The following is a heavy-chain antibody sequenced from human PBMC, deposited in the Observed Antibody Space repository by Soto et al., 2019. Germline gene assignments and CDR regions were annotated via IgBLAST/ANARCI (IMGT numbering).Heavy chain of an antibody. CDR2: IHYRANS. CDR3: ARPLQLAVSGFDP. Sequence: SETLSLTCAVSGDSISSSSYYWAWIRQPPGKGLEWIGSIHYRANSYYSPSLKSRITISVDTSKNQISLRLSSVTAADTAVYYCARPLQLAVSGFDPCGQRTLVTVSS. D-gene: IGHD3-3*02. J-gene: IGHJ5*02. V-gene: IGHV4-39*01. CDR1: GDSISSSSYY.